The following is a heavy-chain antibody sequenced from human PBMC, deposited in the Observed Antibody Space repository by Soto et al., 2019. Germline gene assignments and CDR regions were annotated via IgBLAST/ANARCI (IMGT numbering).Heavy chain of an antibody. D-gene: IGHD4-17*01. CDR1: GFTFSSYS. CDR3: ARGGGTTVVTDSGY. CDR2: ISSSSSYI. J-gene: IGHJ4*02. Sequence: GGSLRLSCAASGFTFSSYSMNWVRQAPGKGLEWVSSISSSSSYIYYAGSVKGRFTISRDNAKNSLYLQMNSLRAEDTAVYYCARGGGTTVVTDSGYWGQGTLVTVSS. V-gene: IGHV3-21*01.